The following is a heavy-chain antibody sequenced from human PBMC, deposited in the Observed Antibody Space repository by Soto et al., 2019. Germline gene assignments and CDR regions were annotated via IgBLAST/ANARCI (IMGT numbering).Heavy chain of an antibody. CDR2: ISGSGGST. D-gene: IGHD3-10*01. V-gene: IGHV3-23*01. Sequence: EVQLLESGGGLVQPGGSLRLSCAASGFTFSSYAMSWVRQAPGKGLEWVSAISGSGGSTYYADSVKVRFTISRENSKNPLYLQMNSPRAEYTAVYYCAKESGAGGYYFDYWGQGTLVTVSS. J-gene: IGHJ4*02. CDR3: AKESGAGGYYFDY. CDR1: GFTFSSYA.